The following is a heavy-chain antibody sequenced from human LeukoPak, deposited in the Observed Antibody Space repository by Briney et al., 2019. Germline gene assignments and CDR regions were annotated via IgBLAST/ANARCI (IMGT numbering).Heavy chain of an antibody. Sequence: GGSLRLSCAASGFTFSSYWMSWVRQAPGKGLEWVANIKQDGSEKYYVDCVKGRFTISRDNGKNSLYLQMNSKRVEDTAVYYCAKLAKYFYGAETFFFFEHWGQGTPVTASS. CDR1: GFTFSSYW. CDR3: AKLAKYFYGAETFFFFEH. J-gene: IGHJ4*02. V-gene: IGHV3-7*01. D-gene: IGHD3-10*01. CDR2: IKQDGSEK.